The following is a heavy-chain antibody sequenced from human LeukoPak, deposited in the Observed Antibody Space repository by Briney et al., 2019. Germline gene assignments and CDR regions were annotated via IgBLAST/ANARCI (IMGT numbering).Heavy chain of an antibody. Sequence: SETLSLTCTVSGASISGYYWSWIRQPPGQELEWIASISDSGSTNYNPSRKSRVTISVDRSKKQISLKLTSVTAAETAVYYCARNWESNAFDMWGQGTMVTVSS. CDR3: ARNWESNAFDM. CDR1: GASISGYY. J-gene: IGHJ3*02. CDR2: ISDSGST. V-gene: IGHV4-59*08. D-gene: IGHD7-27*01.